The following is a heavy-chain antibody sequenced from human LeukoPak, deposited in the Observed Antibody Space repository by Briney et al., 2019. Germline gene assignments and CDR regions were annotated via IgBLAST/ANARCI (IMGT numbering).Heavy chain of an antibody. V-gene: IGHV1-8*03. J-gene: IGHJ6*02. CDR1: GYTFTNYD. D-gene: IGHD3-9*01. Sequence: ASVKVSCKTSGYTFTNYDINWVRQATGQGLEWMGWMNPNSGNTGYAQKFQGRVTITRDTSISTAYMELSSLRSEDTAVYYCASTLRYFDWLPYYYYYYGMDVWGQGTTVTVSS. CDR2: MNPNSGNT. CDR3: ASTLRYFDWLPYYYYYYGMDV.